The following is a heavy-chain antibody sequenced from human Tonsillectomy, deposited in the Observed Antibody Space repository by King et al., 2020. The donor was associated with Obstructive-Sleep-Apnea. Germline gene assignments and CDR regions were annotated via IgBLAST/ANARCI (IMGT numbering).Heavy chain of an antibody. CDR3: AKAASTYHYYGMDV. CDR2: ISGSGGSP. V-gene: IGHV3-23*04. Sequence: VQLVESGGGLVQPGGSLRLSCVASGFTFSSYSMTWVRQAPGKGLEWGSTISGSGGSPLHADSVKGRFTLSRDNSKNTLYLQMNSLRVEDTAVYYCAKAASTYHYYGMDVWGQGTTVTVSS. J-gene: IGHJ6*02. CDR1: GFTFSSYS.